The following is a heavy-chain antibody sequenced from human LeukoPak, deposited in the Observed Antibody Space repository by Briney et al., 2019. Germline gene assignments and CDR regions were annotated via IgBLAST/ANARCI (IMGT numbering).Heavy chain of an antibody. J-gene: IGHJ6*03. CDR1: GYTFTGYY. Sequence: GASVKVSCKASGYTFTGYYMHWVRQAPGQGLEWMGWINPNSGGTNYAQKFQGRVTMTRDTSISTAYMELSRLRSDDTAVYYCARVRGYFGIRYYYYMDVWGKGTTVTISS. CDR3: ARVRGYFGIRYYYYMDV. V-gene: IGHV1-2*02. D-gene: IGHD3-9*01. CDR2: INPNSGGT.